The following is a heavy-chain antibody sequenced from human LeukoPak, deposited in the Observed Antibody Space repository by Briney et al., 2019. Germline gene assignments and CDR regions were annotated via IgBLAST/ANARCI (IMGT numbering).Heavy chain of an antibody. Sequence: SQTLSLTCTVSGASISSGGYYWSWIRQHPGKGLEWIGYIYYGGSTYYNPSLKSRITISVDTSKNQFSLELSSVTAADTAVYYCARVRSGSYYFDYWGQGTLVTVSS. J-gene: IGHJ4*02. D-gene: IGHD3-10*01. CDR1: GASISSGGYY. V-gene: IGHV4-31*03. CDR3: ARVRSGSYYFDY. CDR2: IYYGGST.